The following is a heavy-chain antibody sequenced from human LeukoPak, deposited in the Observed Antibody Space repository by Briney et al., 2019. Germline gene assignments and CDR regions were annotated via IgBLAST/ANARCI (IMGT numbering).Heavy chain of an antibody. V-gene: IGHV3-48*02. J-gene: IGHJ4*02. D-gene: IGHD3-3*01. CDR3: ARTGTFGYYQTDY. Sequence: GGSLRLSCAASGFIFSAYSMNWVRQAPGKGLEWLSYISTGGRPIYNADSAKGRFTISRDNAKNSLYLQLNSLRDDDTAVYYCARTGTFGYYQTDYWGQGTLVTVSS. CDR1: GFIFSAYS. CDR2: ISTGGRPI.